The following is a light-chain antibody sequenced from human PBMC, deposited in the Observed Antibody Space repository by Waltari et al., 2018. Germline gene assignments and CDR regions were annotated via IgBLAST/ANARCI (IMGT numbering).Light chain of an antibody. V-gene: IGKV3-20*01. CDR3: QQYTDSPPLT. CDR2: GTS. CDR1: QSVSRSY. J-gene: IGKJ4*01. Sequence: EIVLTQSPGTLSLSPGERATLSCRASQSVSRSYLAWYQQKPGQAPRLRIYGTSSRSTGIPDRFSGSGSGTDFTLTISRLEPEDFAVYFCQQYTDSPPLTYGGGTRVEIK.